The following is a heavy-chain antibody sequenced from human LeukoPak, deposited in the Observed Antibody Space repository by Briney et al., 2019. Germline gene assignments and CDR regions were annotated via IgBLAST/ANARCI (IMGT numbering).Heavy chain of an antibody. V-gene: IGHV3-21*01. D-gene: IGHD3-3*01. CDR3: ARGKSRFYGMDV. Sequence: GGSLRLSCAASGFTLSSYSMNWVRQAPGKGLEWVSSISSSSSYIYYADSVKGRFTISRDNAKNSLYLQMNSLRAEDTAVYYCARGKSRFYGMDVWGQGTTVTVSS. CDR1: GFTLSSYS. J-gene: IGHJ6*02. CDR2: ISSSSSYI.